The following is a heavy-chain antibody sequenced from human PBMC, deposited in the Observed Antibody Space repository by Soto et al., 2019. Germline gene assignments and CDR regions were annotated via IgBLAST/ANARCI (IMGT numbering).Heavy chain of an antibody. CDR2: LSASGDRT. V-gene: IGHV3-23*01. D-gene: IGHD4-4*01. Sequence: QPGGSLRLSCAASGFTFRLYDMSWVRQAPGKGLEWVSSLSASGDRTDYVDSVKGRFAISRDNSKNTLLLQMNSLGAEDTAVYYCAKDSNKYSSSLRGRYFDYWGQGIGVSVSA. J-gene: IGHJ4*02. CDR1: GFTFRLYD. CDR3: AKDSNKYSSSLRGRYFDY.